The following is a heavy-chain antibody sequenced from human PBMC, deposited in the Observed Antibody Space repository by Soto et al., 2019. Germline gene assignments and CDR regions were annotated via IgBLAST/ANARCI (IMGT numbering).Heavy chain of an antibody. CDR1: GFTFSSYA. CDR3: AISGGLAGAGTNTFDC. D-gene: IGHD3-10*01. Sequence: EVQLLESGGGLVQPGGSLRLSCAASGFTFSSYAMSWVRQAPGKGLEWVSAISGSGGSTYYADSVKGRFTISRDNSENTLYLQMNSLGAEDTAVYYCAISGGLAGAGTNTFDCWGQGTLVTVSS. CDR2: ISGSGGST. V-gene: IGHV3-23*01. J-gene: IGHJ4*02.